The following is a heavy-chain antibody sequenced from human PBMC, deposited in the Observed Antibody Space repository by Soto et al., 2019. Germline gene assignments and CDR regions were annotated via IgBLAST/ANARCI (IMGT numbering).Heavy chain of an antibody. CDR2: INHSGST. D-gene: IGHD3-9*01. Sequence: SETLSLTCAVYGGSFSGYYWSWIRQPPGKGLEWIGEINHSGSTNYNPSLTSRVTISVDTSKNQFSLKLSSVTAADTAVYYCARAPYYDILTGYLIHYYGMDVWGQGTTVTVSS. V-gene: IGHV4-34*01. CDR1: GGSFSGYY. CDR3: ARAPYYDILTGYLIHYYGMDV. J-gene: IGHJ6*02.